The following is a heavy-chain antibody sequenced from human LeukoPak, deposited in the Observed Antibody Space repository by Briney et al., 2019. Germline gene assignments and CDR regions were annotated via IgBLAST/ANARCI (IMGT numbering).Heavy chain of an antibody. J-gene: IGHJ3*02. V-gene: IGHV3-23*01. Sequence: GGSLRLSCADSGFTFSNYGMSWVRQAPGKGLEWVSAISGSGGSTYYADSVKGRFIISRDNSKNTLYLQMNSLRAEDTAVYYCAKDSAPSGSYDAFDIWGQGTMVTVSS. CDR2: ISGSGGST. CDR1: GFTFSNYG. D-gene: IGHD1-26*01. CDR3: AKDSAPSGSYDAFDI.